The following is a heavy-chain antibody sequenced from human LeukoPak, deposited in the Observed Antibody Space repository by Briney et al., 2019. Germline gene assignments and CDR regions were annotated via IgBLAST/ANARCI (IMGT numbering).Heavy chain of an antibody. Sequence: SETLSLTCTVSGGSISSYYWSWIRQPAGKGLEGIGRIYTSGSTNYNPSLKSGVSISVDAPKNQFSLKLSSVTAADTAVYYCARGTYYYDSSGYYPYFDYWGQGTLVTVSS. J-gene: IGHJ4*02. CDR1: GGSISSYY. V-gene: IGHV4-4*07. CDR2: IYTSGST. D-gene: IGHD3-22*01. CDR3: ARGTYYYDSSGYYPYFDY.